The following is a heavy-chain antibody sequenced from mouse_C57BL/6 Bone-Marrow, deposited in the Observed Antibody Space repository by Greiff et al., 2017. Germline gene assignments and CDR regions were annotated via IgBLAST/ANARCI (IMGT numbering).Heavy chain of an antibody. Sequence: VTLIESGPGLLQPSQSLSLTCSFSGFSLSTFGMGVGCLRQPSGKGLVWLAHIWWDDDKYYTPVLKSRPTISKNASKNQVFPKIANVATVDTATYDCAGIAGRVCDGYSLYFDVWGTGTTVTGSS. CDR3: AGIAGRVCDGYSLYFDV. J-gene: IGHJ1*03. V-gene: IGHV8-8*01. D-gene: IGHD2-3*01. CDR2: IWWDDDK. CDR1: GFSLSTFGMG.